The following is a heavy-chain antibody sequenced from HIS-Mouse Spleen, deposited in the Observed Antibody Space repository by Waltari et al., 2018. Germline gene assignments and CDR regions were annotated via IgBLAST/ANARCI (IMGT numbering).Heavy chain of an antibody. D-gene: IGHD6-13*01. V-gene: IGHV4-39*07. CDR3: AREIPYSSSWYDWYFDL. J-gene: IGHJ2*01. Sequence: QLQLQESGPGLVKPSETLSLTCTVSGGPLSSRRYYWGWIRQPPGKGLEWIGCIYYSGSTYYNPSLKSRVTISVDTSKNQFSLKLSSVTAADTAVYYCAREIPYSSSWYDWYFDLWGRGTLVTVSS. CDR1: GGPLSSRRYY. CDR2: IYYSGST.